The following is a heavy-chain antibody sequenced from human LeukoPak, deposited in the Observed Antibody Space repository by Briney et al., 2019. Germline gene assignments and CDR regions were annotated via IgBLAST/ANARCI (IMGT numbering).Heavy chain of an antibody. J-gene: IGHJ4*02. CDR3: ARTNTIFGVVNDY. CDR1: GYTFTGYY. D-gene: IGHD3-3*01. V-gene: IGHV1-2*02. CDR2: INPNSGGT. Sequence: ASVKVSCKASGYTFTGYYMHWVRQAPGQGLEWMGWINPNSGGTNYAQKFQGRVTMTRDTSISTAYMELSSLRSEDTAVYYCARTNTIFGVVNDYWGQGTLVTVSS.